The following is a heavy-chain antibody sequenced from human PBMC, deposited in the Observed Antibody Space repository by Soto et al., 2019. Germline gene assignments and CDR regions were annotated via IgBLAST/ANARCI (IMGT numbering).Heavy chain of an antibody. CDR2: ISSSGSRT. D-gene: IGHD6-19*01. J-gene: IGHJ4*02. CDR3: AKERREVVSGTGDS. CDR1: GFNFKTYA. V-gene: IGHV3-23*01. Sequence: HPGGSLRLSCAASGFNFKTYAMSWVRQAPGRGLEWVSAISSSGSRTYYADSVKGWFTISRDNSKNALFLEMNSLRAEDTALYYCAKERREVVSGTGDSWGRGTLVTVSS.